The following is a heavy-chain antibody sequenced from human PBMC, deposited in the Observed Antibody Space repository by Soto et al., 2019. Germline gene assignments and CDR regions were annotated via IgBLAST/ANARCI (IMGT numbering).Heavy chain of an antibody. D-gene: IGHD6-13*01. CDR3: ARQIGRGSWSLDH. CDR1: GGSISRSDYW. V-gene: IGHV4-39*01. J-gene: IGHJ4*02. CDR2: IYYSGST. Sequence: QLQLQESGPGLVKPAETLSLTCTVSGGSISRSDYWWGWIRQPPGKGLEWIGSIYYSGSTHYISSLKSRVIMSVDTSKNQFSLRLSSVTAADTAVYYCARQIGRGSWSLDHWGQGTLVTVSS.